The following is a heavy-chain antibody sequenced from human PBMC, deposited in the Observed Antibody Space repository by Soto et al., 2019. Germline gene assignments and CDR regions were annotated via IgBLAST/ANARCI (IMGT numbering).Heavy chain of an antibody. CDR1: GGSISSGDSS. CDR3: ANGGDAYNYRDGMDV. J-gene: IGHJ6*02. D-gene: IGHD5-12*01. V-gene: IGHV4-30-4*01. CDR2: IYYSGST. Sequence: QVQLQESGPGLVKPSQTLSLTCTVSGGSISSGDSSWSWIRQPPGKGLEWIGYIYYSGSTYYNPSLKSRVTISVDTSKNPFSLKLSSVTAADTAVYYCANGGDAYNYRDGMDVGGHGTTVTVS.